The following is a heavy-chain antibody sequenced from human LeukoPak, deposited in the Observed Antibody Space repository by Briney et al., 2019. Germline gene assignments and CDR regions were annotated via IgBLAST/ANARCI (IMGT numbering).Heavy chain of an antibody. CDR3: ARESHGYYYDSSGFFDY. J-gene: IGHJ4*02. Sequence: PGGSLRLSCAASGFTFSSYSMNWVRQAPGKGLEWVSSISSSSSYIYYADSVKGRFTISRDNSKNTLYLQMNSLRAEDTAVYYCARESHGYYYDSSGFFDYWGQGTLVTVSS. CDR2: ISSSSSYI. D-gene: IGHD3-22*01. V-gene: IGHV3-21*01. CDR1: GFTFSSYS.